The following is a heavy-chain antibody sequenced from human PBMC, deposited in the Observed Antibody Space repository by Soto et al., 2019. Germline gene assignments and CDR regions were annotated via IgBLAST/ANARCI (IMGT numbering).Heavy chain of an antibody. CDR1: GFTFSSYA. V-gene: IGHV3-23*01. CDR3: TERDYSNYEFDY. CDR2: ISGSGGST. D-gene: IGHD4-4*01. Sequence: GGSLRLSCAASGFTFSSYAMSWVRQAPGKGLEWVSAISGSGGSTYYADSVKGRFTISRDNSKNTLYLQMNSLRAEDTAVYYCTERDYSNYEFDYWGQGTLVTVSS. J-gene: IGHJ4*02.